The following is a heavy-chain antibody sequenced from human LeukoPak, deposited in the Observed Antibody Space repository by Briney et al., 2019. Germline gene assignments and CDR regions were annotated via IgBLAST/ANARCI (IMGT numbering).Heavy chain of an antibody. CDR2: IFTSGST. CDR1: GVSINSGNYY. V-gene: IGHV4-61*02. D-gene: IGHD3-16*01. CDR3: ARVGGINNWFDP. J-gene: IGHJ5*02. Sequence: SQTLSLTCTVSGVSINSGNYYWTWVRQPAGKGLEWIGRIFTSGSTNYNPSLKSRVTISVDTSKTQFSLKLSSVTAADTAVYYCARVGGINNWFDPWGQGTLVTVSS.